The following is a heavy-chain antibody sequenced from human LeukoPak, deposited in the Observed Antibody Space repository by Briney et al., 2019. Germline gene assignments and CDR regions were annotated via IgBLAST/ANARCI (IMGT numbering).Heavy chain of an antibody. D-gene: IGHD4-17*01. J-gene: IGHJ5*02. V-gene: IGHV3-30*04. CDR1: GFTFNSYA. Sequence: GRSLRLSCAASGFTFNSYAMHWVRQAPGKGLEWVAVISYDGSNKYYADSVKGRFTISRDNSKNTLYLQMNSLRAEDTAVYYCARDSSHMITVNGWFDPWSQGTLVTVSS. CDR3: ARDSSHMITVNGWFDP. CDR2: ISYDGSNK.